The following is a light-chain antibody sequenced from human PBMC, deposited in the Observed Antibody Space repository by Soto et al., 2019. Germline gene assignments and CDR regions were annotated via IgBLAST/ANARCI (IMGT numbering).Light chain of an antibody. CDR2: GAS. CDR1: QSVGSN. CDR3: QQYNNGWA. J-gene: IGKJ1*01. V-gene: IGKV3-15*01. Sequence: EIVMTQSPGTLSVSPGERATLSCRASQSVGSNLAWYQQKPGQAPRLLIYGASTRATGIPARFSGSGSGTEFTLTISSLQSEDFAVYYCQQYNNGWAFGQGTKVEIK.